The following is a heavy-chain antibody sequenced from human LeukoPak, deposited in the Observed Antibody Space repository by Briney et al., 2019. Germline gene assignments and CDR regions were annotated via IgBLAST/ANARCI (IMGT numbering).Heavy chain of an antibody. CDR3: AITYSNNAFDF. V-gene: IGHV1-2*06. CDR2: INPNTGGA. J-gene: IGHJ3*01. CDR1: GYTFTNYY. D-gene: IGHD2-15*01. Sequence: ASVKVSCKTSGYTFTNYYIHWLRQAPGQGLEWMGRINPNTGGANYAQNFQGRVTMTRDTSTSTAYMDLRRLTSDDTAIYYCAITYSNNAFDFWGQGTVVTVSS.